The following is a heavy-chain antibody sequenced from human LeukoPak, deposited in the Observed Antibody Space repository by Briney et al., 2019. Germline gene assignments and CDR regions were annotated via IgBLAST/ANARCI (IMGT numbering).Heavy chain of an antibody. V-gene: IGHV3-21*01. CDR3: AKGSKEVLFTRDHYMDV. J-gene: IGHJ6*03. Sequence: GGSLRLSCAASGFTFSSYSMNGVRQAPGKGLEWVSSISGSSSYIYYADSVKGRFTISRDNSKNKLYLQMNSLRAEDTAVYYCAKGSKEVLFTRDHYMDVWGKGTTVTISS. D-gene: IGHD3-3*01. CDR1: GFTFSSYS. CDR2: ISGSSSYI.